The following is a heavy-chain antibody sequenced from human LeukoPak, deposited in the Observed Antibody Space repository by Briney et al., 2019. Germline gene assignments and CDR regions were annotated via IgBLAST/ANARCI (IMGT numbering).Heavy chain of an antibody. CDR3: ARVPTDYGGNSWCFDY. J-gene: IGHJ4*02. D-gene: IGHD4-23*01. Sequence: ASVKVSCKASGYTFTGYYMHWVRQAPGQGLEWMGWINPNSGGTNYAQKFQGRVAMTRDTSISTAYMELSRLRSDDTAVYYCARVPTDYGGNSWCFDYWGQGTLVTVSS. CDR1: GYTFTGYY. V-gene: IGHV1-2*02. CDR2: INPNSGGT.